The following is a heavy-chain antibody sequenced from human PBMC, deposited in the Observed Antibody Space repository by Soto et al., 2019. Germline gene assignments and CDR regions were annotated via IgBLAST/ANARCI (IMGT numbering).Heavy chain of an antibody. CDR2: TYYSGSA. Sequence: SSETLSLTCTISGGSIRIESYYWAWIRQPPGKGLKWIGSTYYSGSAYYSPSLKCRVTISVDTSKNQFSLKLNSLTAADTATYFCARQGLSYSSGWLEYTQHWGQGTLVTVSS. V-gene: IGHV4-39*01. D-gene: IGHD6-19*01. CDR3: ARQGLSYSSGWLEYTQH. CDR1: GGSIRIESYY. J-gene: IGHJ1*01.